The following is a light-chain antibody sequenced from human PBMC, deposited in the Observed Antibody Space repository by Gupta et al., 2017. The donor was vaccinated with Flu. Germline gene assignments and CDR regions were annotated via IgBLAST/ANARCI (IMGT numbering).Light chain of an antibody. Sequence: QSALTQPASVSGSPGQSITISCTGTSSDAGNYNLVSWYQQYPGKAPKLIIYEGSKRPSGVSNRFSGSKSGNTASLTISGLQAEDEADYYCCSYAGSDLYVFGTGTRVTVL. V-gene: IGLV2-23*01. CDR3: CSYAGSDLYV. J-gene: IGLJ1*01. CDR2: EGS. CDR1: SSDAGNYNL.